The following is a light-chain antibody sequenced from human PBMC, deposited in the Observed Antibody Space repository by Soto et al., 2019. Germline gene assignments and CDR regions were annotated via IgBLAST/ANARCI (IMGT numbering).Light chain of an antibody. CDR1: QDIRTE. Sequence: AIQMTQSPSSLSASVGDRVTITCRASQDIRTELGWYQQKPGKAPKLLIYATSSLQSGVPSRFSGSGSGTEFTLTISSLQPEDFAIYYCLQDSSYPRTFGQETRVEIK. V-gene: IGKV1-6*01. J-gene: IGKJ1*01. CDR2: ATS. CDR3: LQDSSYPRT.